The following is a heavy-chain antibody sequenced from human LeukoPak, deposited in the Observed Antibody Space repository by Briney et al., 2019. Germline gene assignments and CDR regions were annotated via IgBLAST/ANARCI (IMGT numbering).Heavy chain of an antibody. Sequence: ASVKVSCKASGGTFSSYAISWVRQAPGQGLEWMGWISAYNGNTNYAQKLQGRVTMTTDTSTSTAYMELRSLRSDDTAVYYCARGCGGDCYSAFDPWGQGTLVTVSS. J-gene: IGHJ5*02. CDR1: GGTFSSYA. D-gene: IGHD2-21*02. V-gene: IGHV1-18*01. CDR3: ARGCGGDCYSAFDP. CDR2: ISAYNGNT.